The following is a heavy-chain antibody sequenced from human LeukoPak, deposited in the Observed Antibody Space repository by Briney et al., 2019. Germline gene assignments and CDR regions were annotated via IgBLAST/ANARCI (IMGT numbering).Heavy chain of an antibody. Sequence: GASVKVSCKASGGTLSSYDISWVRQAPGQGLEWMGGIIPIFGTANYAQKFQDRVTITTDESTSTAYMELSSLRSEDTAVYYCARDMEWFDPWGQGTLVTVSS. CDR2: IIPIFGTA. CDR1: GGTLSSYD. D-gene: IGHD3-10*01. V-gene: IGHV1-69*05. J-gene: IGHJ5*02. CDR3: ARDMEWFDP.